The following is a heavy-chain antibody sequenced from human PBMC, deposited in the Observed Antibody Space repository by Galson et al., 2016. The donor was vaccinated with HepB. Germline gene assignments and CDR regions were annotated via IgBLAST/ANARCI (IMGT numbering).Heavy chain of an antibody. J-gene: IGHJ4*02. D-gene: IGHD3-10*01. CDR1: GGSVSSGSYY. V-gene: IGHV4-61*01. CDR2: IYYTGST. CDR3: ARVGYYGSGRAYYFDS. Sequence: ETLSLPCTVSGGSVSSGSYYWSWIWQPPGKGLEWIGYIYYTGSTNYNPSLTSRVTISVDTSKNQFSLKLRSVTAADTAVDYCARVGYYGSGRAYYFDSWCQGRLVTVSS.